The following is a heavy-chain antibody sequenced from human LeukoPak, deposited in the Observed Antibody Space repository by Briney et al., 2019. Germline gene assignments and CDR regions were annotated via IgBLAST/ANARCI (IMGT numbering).Heavy chain of an antibody. J-gene: IGHJ4*02. D-gene: IGHD6-6*01. CDR3: ARYSSSSGGASHYFDY. V-gene: IGHV3-74*01. CDR1: GFSLRSYW. CDR2: ISGDGSMT. Sequence: PGGSLRLSCAVSGFSLRSYWMHWVRQAPGKGLVWVLRISGDGSMTNYADSVKGRFTISRDNAKNTVYLQMNSLRAEDTAVYYCARYSSSSGGASHYFDYWGQGTLVTVSS.